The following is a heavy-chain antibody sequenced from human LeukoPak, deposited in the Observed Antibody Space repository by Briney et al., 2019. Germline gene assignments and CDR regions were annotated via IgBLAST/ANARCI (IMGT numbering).Heavy chain of an antibody. D-gene: IGHD4-17*01. CDR1: GFTFDDYG. CDR2: IRQDGSQK. Sequence: GGSLRLSCAASGFTFDDYGMTWVRQAPGKGLEWVATIRQDGSQKYYVDSVKGRFTISRDNAKNSLYLQMNSLRAEDTAVYYCARESGSVTSEVDFDYWGQGTLVTVSS. V-gene: IGHV3-7*01. CDR3: ARESGSVTSEVDFDY. J-gene: IGHJ4*02.